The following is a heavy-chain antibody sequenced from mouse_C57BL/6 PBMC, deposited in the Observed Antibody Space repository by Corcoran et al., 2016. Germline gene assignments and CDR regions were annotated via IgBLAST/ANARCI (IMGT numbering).Heavy chain of an antibody. CDR2: IYWDDDK. V-gene: IGHV8-12*01. Sequence: QVTLKESGPGILQSSQTLSLTCSFSGFSLSTSGMGVSWIRQPSGKGLEWLAHIYWDDDKRYNPSLKSRLTISKDTSRNQVFLKITSVDTADTATYSCARRAHYDGYYEYYAMDYWGQGTSVTVSS. J-gene: IGHJ4*01. CDR3: ARRAHYDGYYEYYAMDY. CDR1: GFSLSTSGMG. D-gene: IGHD2-3*01.